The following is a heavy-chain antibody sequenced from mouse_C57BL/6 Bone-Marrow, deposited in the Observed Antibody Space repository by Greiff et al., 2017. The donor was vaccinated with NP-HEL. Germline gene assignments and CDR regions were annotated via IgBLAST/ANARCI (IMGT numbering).Heavy chain of an antibody. CDR1: GYTFTTYP. D-gene: IGHD1-1*01. V-gene: IGHV1-47*01. Sequence: QVQLKESGAELVKPGASVKMSCKASGYTFTTYPIEWMKQNHGKSLEWIGNFHPYNDDTKYNEKFKGKATLTVEKSSSTVYLELSRLTSDDSAVYYCARGGYYYGSRGYAMDYWGQGTSVTVSS. J-gene: IGHJ4*01. CDR3: ARGGYYYGSRGYAMDY. CDR2: FHPYNDDT.